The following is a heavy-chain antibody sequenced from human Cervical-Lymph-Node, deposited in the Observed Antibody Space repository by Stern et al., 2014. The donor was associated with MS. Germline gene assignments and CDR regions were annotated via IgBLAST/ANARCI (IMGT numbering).Heavy chain of an antibody. V-gene: IGHV1-69*01. CDR1: GGTFSSYA. CDR2: IIPSFGTA. Sequence: DQLVESGAEVKKPGSSVRVSCKASGGTFSSYAISWVRQAPGQGLEWMGGIIPSFGTANYAQKFQGRVTITADDSTTTAYMEVSSLRSEDTAVYYCASSVGELTPEAVWGQGTTVTVFS. J-gene: IGHJ6*02. CDR3: ASSVGELTPEAV. D-gene: IGHD3-10*01.